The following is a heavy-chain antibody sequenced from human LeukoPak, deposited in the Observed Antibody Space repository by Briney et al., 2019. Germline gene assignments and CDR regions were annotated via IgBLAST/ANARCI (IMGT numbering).Heavy chain of an antibody. J-gene: IGHJ6*02. V-gene: IGHV3-66*01. CDR3: ARDRGYSSPFPMDV. CDR1: GFTVSSNY. D-gene: IGHD5-12*01. Sequence: GGSLRLSCAASGFTVSSNYMSWVRQAPGKGLEWVSVIYSGGSTYYADSVKGRFTISRDNSKNTLYLQVNSLRAEDTAVYYCARDRGYSSPFPMDVWGQGTTVTVSS. CDR2: IYSGGST.